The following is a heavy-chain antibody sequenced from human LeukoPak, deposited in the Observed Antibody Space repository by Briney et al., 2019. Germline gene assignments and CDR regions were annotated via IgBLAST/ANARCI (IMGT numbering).Heavy chain of an antibody. CDR1: GGSISSSSYY. Sequence: SETLSLTCTVSGGSISSSSYYWGWIRQPPGKGLEWIGSIYYSGSTYYNPSLKSRVTISVDTSKNQFSLELSSVTAADTAVYYCARYLHISAPFDVWGQGTLVTVSS. CDR2: IYYSGST. CDR3: ARYLHISAPFDV. V-gene: IGHV4-39*01. J-gene: IGHJ4*02. D-gene: IGHD2-21*01.